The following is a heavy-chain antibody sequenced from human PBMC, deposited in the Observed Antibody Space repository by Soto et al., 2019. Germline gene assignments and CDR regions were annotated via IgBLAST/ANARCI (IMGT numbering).Heavy chain of an antibody. CDR2: IIPIFGTA. Sequence: ASVKVSCKASGCTFSSYAISWVRQAPGQGLEWMGGIIPIFGTANYAQKFQGRVTITADESTSTAYMELSSLRSEDTAVYYCARCSSTSCTQGTFDYWGQGTLVTVSS. J-gene: IGHJ4*02. V-gene: IGHV1-69*13. CDR1: GCTFSSYA. D-gene: IGHD2-2*01. CDR3: ARCSSTSCTQGTFDY.